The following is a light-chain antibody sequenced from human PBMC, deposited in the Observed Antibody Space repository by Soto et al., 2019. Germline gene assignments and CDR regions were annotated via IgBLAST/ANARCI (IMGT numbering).Light chain of an antibody. CDR2: EVS. J-gene: IGLJ1*01. V-gene: IGLV2-14*01. Sequence: QSALTQPASVSGSPGQSITISCTGTSSDVGGYNYVSWSQQHPGKAPKLMIYEVSNRPSGVSNRFSGSKSGNTASLTISGLQADDEADYYCSSYTSSSTYVFGTGTKLTVL. CDR1: SSDVGGYNY. CDR3: SSYTSSSTYV.